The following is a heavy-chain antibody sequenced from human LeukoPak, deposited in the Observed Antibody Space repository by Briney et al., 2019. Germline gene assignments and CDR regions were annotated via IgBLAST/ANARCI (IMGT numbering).Heavy chain of an antibody. CDR3: ARDRRDILTGFSYYYYMDV. CDR1: GFTFSTYS. D-gene: IGHD3-9*01. CDR2: ISSSSNFI. V-gene: IGHV3-21*01. Sequence: PGGSLRLSCAASGFTFSTYSLNWVRQAPGKGLEWVSSISSSSNFIYYADSVRGRFTISRDNAKNTLYLQMNSLRAEDTAVYYCARDRRDILTGFSYYYYMDVWGKGTTVTISS. J-gene: IGHJ6*03.